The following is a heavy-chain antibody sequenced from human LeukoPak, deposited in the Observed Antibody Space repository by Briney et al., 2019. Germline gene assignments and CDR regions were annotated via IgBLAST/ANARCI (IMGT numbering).Heavy chain of an antibody. CDR2: FDPEDGET. Sequence: ASVKASCKVSGYTLTELSMHWVRQAPGKGLEWMGGFDPEDGETIYAQKFQGRVTMTEDTSADTAYMELSSLRSEDTAVYYCATGGRDVFAQMATISYGFVYWGQGTLVTVSS. D-gene: IGHD5-24*01. J-gene: IGHJ4*02. CDR3: ATGGRDVFAQMATISYGFVY. V-gene: IGHV1-24*01. CDR1: GYTLTELS.